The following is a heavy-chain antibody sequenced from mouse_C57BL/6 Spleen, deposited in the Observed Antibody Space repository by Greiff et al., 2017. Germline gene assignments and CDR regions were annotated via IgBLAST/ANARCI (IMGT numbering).Heavy chain of an antibody. CDR1: GYAFSSSW. J-gene: IGHJ2*01. CDR2: IYPGDGDT. V-gene: IGHV1-82*01. D-gene: IGHD2-4*01. CDR3: ASLYDYGDGYYFDY. Sequence: VQLKQSGPELVKPGASVKISCKASGYAFSSSWMNWVKQRPGKGLEWIGRIYPGDGDTNYNGKFKGKATLTADKSSSTAYMQLSSLTSEDSAVYFCASLYDYGDGYYFDYWGQGTTLTVSS.